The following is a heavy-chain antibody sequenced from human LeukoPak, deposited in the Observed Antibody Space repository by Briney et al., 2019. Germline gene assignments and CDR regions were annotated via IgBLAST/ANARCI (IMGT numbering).Heavy chain of an antibody. Sequence: SVKISCKASGGTFSSYAISWVRQAPGQGLGWMGRIIPIFGTANYAQKFQGRVTITTDESTSTAYMELSNLRSEGTAVYYCARDNGDYVGAFDIWGQGTMVTVSS. J-gene: IGHJ3*02. D-gene: IGHD4-17*01. V-gene: IGHV1-69*05. CDR3: ARDNGDYVGAFDI. CDR2: IIPIFGTA. CDR1: GGTFSSYA.